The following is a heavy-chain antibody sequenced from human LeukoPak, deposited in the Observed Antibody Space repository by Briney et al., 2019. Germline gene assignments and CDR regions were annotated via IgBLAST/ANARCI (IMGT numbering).Heavy chain of an antibody. CDR3: ARLPMLIGYYFDY. CDR2: IYYSGST. J-gene: IGHJ4*02. Sequence: SETLSLTCTVSGGSISSSSYYWGWIRQPPGKGLEWIGSIYYSGSTYYNPSLKSRVAISVDTSKNQFSLKLSSVTAADTAVYYCARLPMLIGYYFDYWGQGTLVTVSS. CDR1: GGSISSSSYY. V-gene: IGHV4-39*07. D-gene: IGHD3-10*02.